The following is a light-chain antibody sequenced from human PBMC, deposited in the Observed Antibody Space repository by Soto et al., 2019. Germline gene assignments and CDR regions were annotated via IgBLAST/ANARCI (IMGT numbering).Light chain of an antibody. CDR3: QQYNNWPQT. CDR2: GAS. Sequence: EIVLKQSPATLSLSPGERGTLTCRASQSVGTSLAWYQQKPGQAPRLLIYGASTRIPGVPARFSGRGSGTEFTLTISSLQSEDFAEYHCQQYNNWPQTFGQGTKVDIK. J-gene: IGKJ1*01. V-gene: IGKV3-15*01. CDR1: QSVGTS.